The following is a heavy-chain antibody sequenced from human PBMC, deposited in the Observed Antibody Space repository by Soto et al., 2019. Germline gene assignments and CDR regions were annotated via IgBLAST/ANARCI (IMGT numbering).Heavy chain of an antibody. CDR2: PFSNAEK. Sequence: QVTLKESGPALVKPTEPLTLTCTVSGFSLRNARMGVSWIRQPPGKALEWLAQPFSNAEKSYSTSLKSRPTISKDTFKSQVVLTMTDMDPVDTATYYCAAAQPDYDYVWETYRYSAFEYWGQGTLVTVSS. CDR3: AAAQPDYDYVWETYRYSAFEY. D-gene: IGHD3-16*02. CDR1: GFSLRNARMG. J-gene: IGHJ4*02. V-gene: IGHV2-26*01.